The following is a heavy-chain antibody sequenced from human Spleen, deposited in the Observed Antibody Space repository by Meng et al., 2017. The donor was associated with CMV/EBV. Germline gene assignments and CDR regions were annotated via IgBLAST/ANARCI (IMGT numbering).Heavy chain of an antibody. D-gene: IGHD2-21*01. CDR2: IHHSGSA. CDR1: GVCMSSGNYY. V-gene: IGHV4-30-4*01. Sequence: HVKCRVAGPGCVEAAQNLSLPGPVAGVCMSSGNYYWSWIRQHAGKGLEWIGYIHHSGSAYYNPYLKSRVSISVDTSKNQFSLNLNSMTAADTAVYYCASFDHIPRRNYFDYWGQGTLVTVSS. J-gene: IGHJ4*02. CDR3: ASFDHIPRRNYFDY.